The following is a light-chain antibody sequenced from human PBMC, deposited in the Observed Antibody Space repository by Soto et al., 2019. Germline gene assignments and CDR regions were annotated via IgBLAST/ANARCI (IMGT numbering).Light chain of an antibody. J-gene: IGKJ5*01. CDR1: QSVSSN. V-gene: IGKV3-15*01. CDR2: GAS. Sequence: EIVMTQSPATLSVSPGERASLSCRASQSVSSNLAWYQQKPGQAPRLLIYGASTRATGTPARFSGSGSGTEFTLTISSLQSGDFAIYYCQQYNSWPPFITFGQGTRLEIK. CDR3: QQYNSWPPFIT.